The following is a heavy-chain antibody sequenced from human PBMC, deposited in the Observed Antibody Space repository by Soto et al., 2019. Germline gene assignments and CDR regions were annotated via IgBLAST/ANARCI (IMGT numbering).Heavy chain of an antibody. CDR2: ISGGSSVT. V-gene: IGHV3-23*01. D-gene: IGHD3-10*01. CDR1: GFTFSDYA. Sequence: GGSLSLSGTASGFTFSDYAMALVRQAPGKGLEWVSTISGGSSVTYYGDSVKGRFTISRDNAKKTLFLQLNRLSAEDTATYYCAKVLSKNYYYPFDFWGQGTQVTVSS. J-gene: IGHJ4*02. CDR3: AKVLSKNYYYPFDF.